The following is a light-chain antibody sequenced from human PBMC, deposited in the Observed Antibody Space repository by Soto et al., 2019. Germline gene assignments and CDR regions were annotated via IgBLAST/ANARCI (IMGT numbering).Light chain of an antibody. CDR2: DVS. CDR1: SSDVGGYNY. Sequence: QSVLTQPASVSGSPGQSMTISCTGTSSDVGGYNYVSWYQQHPGKAPTLMIYDVSNRPSGVSNRFSGSKSGNTASLTISGLQAEDEADYYCSSYTSSSTLVFGGGTKLTVL. CDR3: SSYTSSSTLV. V-gene: IGLV2-14*01. J-gene: IGLJ2*01.